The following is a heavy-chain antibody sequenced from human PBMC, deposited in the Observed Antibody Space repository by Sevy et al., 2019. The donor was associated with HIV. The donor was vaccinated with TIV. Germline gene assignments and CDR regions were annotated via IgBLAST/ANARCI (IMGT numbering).Heavy chain of an antibody. J-gene: IGHJ4*02. Sequence: GGSLRLSCAASGFTFNIYSMNWVRQAPGKGLEWVSSISGSSSYIFYADSLKGRFTISRANAKNSLYLQMNSLRAEDTAVYYCARGRGDPRADCFDYWGQGTLVTVSS. CDR1: GFTFNIYS. CDR2: ISGSSSYI. D-gene: IGHD2-21*02. V-gene: IGHV3-21*01. CDR3: ARGRGDPRADCFDY.